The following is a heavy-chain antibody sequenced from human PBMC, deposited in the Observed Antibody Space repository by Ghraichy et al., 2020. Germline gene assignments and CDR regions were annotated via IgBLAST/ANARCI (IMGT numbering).Heavy chain of an antibody. CDR1: GYTFTNYA. Sequence: ASVKVSCKASGYTFTNYAMHWVRQAPGQRLEWMGYVNASNGGTIYSQMFQGRVTITTDTSASTLYMELSNLRSEDTAVYYCAREYLTVNFGLDVWGQGTTVTVSS. CDR2: VNASNGGT. CDR3: AREYLTVNFGLDV. J-gene: IGHJ6*02. V-gene: IGHV1-3*01. D-gene: IGHD2-2*01.